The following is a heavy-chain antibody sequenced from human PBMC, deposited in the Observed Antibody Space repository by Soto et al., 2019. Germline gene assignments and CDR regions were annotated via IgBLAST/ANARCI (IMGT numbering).Heavy chain of an antibody. CDR1: CFPFTNYW. D-gene: IGHD1-26*01. CDR2: ISGDGSST. V-gene: IGHV3-74*01. CDR3: AREEGSGDSLYYYYGVDV. J-gene: IGHJ6*02. Sequence: AGSLNLSCATPCFPFTNYWMHCVSKAPGKGLVWVSRISGDGSSTTYADSVKGRFTISRDNAKNTLYLQMNSLRGEDTAVYYCAREEGSGDSLYYYYGVDVWGQGT.